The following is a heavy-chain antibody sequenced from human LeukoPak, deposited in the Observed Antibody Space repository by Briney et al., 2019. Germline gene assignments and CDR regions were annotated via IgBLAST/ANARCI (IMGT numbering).Heavy chain of an antibody. CDR3: ARGGAQGFDY. CDR1: GGSISSGGYY. Sequence: SETLSLTCTVSGGSISSGGYYWSLIRQHPGKGLEWIGYIYYSGSTYYNLSLKSRATISVDTSKNQFSLKLSSVTAADTAVYYCARGGAQGFDYWGQGTLVTVSS. CDR2: IYYSGST. V-gene: IGHV4-31*03. D-gene: IGHD4/OR15-4a*01. J-gene: IGHJ4*02.